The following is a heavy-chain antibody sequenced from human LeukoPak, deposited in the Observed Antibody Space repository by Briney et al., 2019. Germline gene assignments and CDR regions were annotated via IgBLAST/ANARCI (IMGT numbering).Heavy chain of an antibody. Sequence: SETLSLTCTVSGGSISSSSYYWGWIRQPPGKGLEWIGYIYYSGSTYYNPSLKSRVTISVDTSKNQFSLKLSSVTAADTAVYYCASGHSGSPLDYWGQGTLVTVSS. D-gene: IGHD1-26*01. CDR3: ASGHSGSPLDY. V-gene: IGHV4-30-4*08. CDR2: IYYSGST. CDR1: GGSISSSSYY. J-gene: IGHJ4*02.